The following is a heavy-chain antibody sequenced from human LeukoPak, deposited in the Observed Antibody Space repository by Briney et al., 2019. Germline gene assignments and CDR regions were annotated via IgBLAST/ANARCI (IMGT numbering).Heavy chain of an antibody. CDR2: ISGSGGST. CDR3: AKSGPYYDYVWGSYRHDY. Sequence: PGGSLRLSCAASGFTFSSYAMSWVRQAPGKGLEWVSAISGSGGSTYYADSVKGRFTISRDNSKNTLYLQMNSLRAEDTAVYYCAKSGPYYDYVWGSYRHDYWGQGTLVTVS. V-gene: IGHV3-23*01. J-gene: IGHJ4*02. CDR1: GFTFSSYA. D-gene: IGHD3-16*02.